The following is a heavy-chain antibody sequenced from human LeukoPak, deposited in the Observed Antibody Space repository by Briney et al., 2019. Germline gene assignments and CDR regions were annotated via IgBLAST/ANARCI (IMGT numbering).Heavy chain of an antibody. CDR1: GGSISSGGYY. CDR2: IYYSGST. J-gene: IGHJ3*02. Sequence: SETLSLTCTVSGGSISSGGYYWGWIRQHPGKGLEWIGYIYYSGSTYYNPSLKSRVTISVDTSKNQFSLKLSSVTAADTAVYYCARWGPDAFDIWGQGTMDTVSS. D-gene: IGHD3-16*01. V-gene: IGHV4-31*03. CDR3: ARWGPDAFDI.